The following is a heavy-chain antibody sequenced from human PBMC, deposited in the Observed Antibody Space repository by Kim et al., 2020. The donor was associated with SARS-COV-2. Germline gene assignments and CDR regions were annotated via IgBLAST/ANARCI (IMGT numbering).Heavy chain of an antibody. CDR3: ARHQWVGGFIMAAPGRNWFDP. Sequence: SETLSLTCTVSGGSISSSSYYWGWIRQPPGKGLEWIGSIYYSGSTYYNPSLKSRVTISVDTSKNQFSLKLSSVTAADTAVYYCARHQWVGGFIMAAPGRNWFDPWGQGTLVTVSS. CDR1: GGSISSSSYY. CDR2: IYYSGST. D-gene: IGHD6-13*01. V-gene: IGHV4-39*01. J-gene: IGHJ5*02.